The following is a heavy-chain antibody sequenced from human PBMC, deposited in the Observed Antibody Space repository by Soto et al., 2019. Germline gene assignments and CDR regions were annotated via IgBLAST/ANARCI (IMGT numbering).Heavy chain of an antibody. CDR1: GFSLSTSGVG. D-gene: IGHD3-3*01. J-gene: IGHJ6*02. Sequence: SGPTLVNPTQTLTLTCTFSGFSLSTSGVGVGWIRQPPGKALEWLALIYWNDDKRYSPSLKSRLTITKDTSKNQVVLTMTNMDPVDTATYYCAHIPHTGEYYDFWSGYYSLYYYYYGMDVWGQGTTVTVPS. CDR3: AHIPHTGEYYDFWSGYYSLYYYYYGMDV. CDR2: IYWNDDK. V-gene: IGHV2-5*01.